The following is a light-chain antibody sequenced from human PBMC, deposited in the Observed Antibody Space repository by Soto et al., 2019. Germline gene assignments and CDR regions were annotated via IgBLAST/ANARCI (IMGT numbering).Light chain of an antibody. V-gene: IGKV3-15*01. CDR1: QSVRSSN. CDR3: QQYNNWLT. CDR2: GAS. J-gene: IGKJ4*01. Sequence: EIVLTQSPGTLSLSPGERVTLSCRASQSVRSSNLAWYQQKPGQAPRLLIYGASTRATGIPARFSGSGSGTEFTLTISSLQSEDFAVYYCQQYNNWLTFGGGTKVDIK.